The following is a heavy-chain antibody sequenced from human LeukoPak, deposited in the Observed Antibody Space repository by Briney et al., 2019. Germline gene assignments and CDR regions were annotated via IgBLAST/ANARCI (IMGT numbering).Heavy chain of an antibody. J-gene: IGHJ4*02. Sequence: EASETLSLTCNVSGGSISSGGYYWTWIRQPPGKGLELIGFTYASGTTYYNPSLKKRVTISVHGSKNQFSLNLSSATAADTAVYYCARYCSGGSCYPDSDYWGQGTLVTVSS. CDR3: ARYCSGGSCYPDSDY. V-gene: IGHV4-30-2*01. CDR2: TYASGTT. CDR1: GGSISSGGYY. D-gene: IGHD2-15*01.